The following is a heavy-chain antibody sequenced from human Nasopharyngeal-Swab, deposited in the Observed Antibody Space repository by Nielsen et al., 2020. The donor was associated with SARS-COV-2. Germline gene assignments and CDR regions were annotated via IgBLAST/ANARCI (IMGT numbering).Heavy chain of an antibody. CDR1: GFICKNYA. V-gene: IGHV3-23*01. CDR2: ISGADDST. Sequence: GGSRRRSCSAAGFICKNYAMNWVRQARGRGLEGVSAISGADDSTKYADSVKGRLTISRDNSKNTLDLQMNSLRAEDTAMYYCAKDRDSGDDSGEYYHYYGMDVWGQGTSVTVS. J-gene: IGHJ6*02. D-gene: IGHD5-12*01. CDR3: AKDRDSGDDSGEYYHYYGMDV.